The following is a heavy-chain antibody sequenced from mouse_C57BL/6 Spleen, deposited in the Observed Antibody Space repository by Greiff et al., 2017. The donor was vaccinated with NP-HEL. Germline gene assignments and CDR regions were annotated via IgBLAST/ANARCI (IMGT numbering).Heavy chain of an antibody. CDR1: GYSFTGYY. V-gene: IGHV1-42*01. Sequence: VQLQQSGPELVKPGASVKISCKASGYSFTGYYMNWVKQSPEKSLEWIGEINPSTGGTTYNQKFKAKATLTVDKSSSTAYMQLKSLTSDDSAVYYCARGAIYYDYVGYFDYWGQGTTLTVSS. CDR3: ARGAIYYDYVGYFDY. D-gene: IGHD2-4*01. J-gene: IGHJ2*01. CDR2: INPSTGGT.